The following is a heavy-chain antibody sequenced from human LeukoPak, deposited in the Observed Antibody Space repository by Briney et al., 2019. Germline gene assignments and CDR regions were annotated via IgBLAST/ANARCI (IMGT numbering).Heavy chain of an antibody. J-gene: IGHJ6*03. Sequence: GAAVNVSCKSSGYIFSSYDVNVVRQASGRGRDGMGLMNPNSGNTVYARKFQGRVTMTRNTSISTDYMELSSLRSEDTAVYYCASGQKVSLLKKYSYYYYMDVWGKGTTVTVSS. CDR1: GYIFSSYD. CDR3: ASGQKVSLLKKYSYYYYMDV. D-gene: IGHD2-8*01. V-gene: IGHV1-8*01. CDR2: MNPNSGNT.